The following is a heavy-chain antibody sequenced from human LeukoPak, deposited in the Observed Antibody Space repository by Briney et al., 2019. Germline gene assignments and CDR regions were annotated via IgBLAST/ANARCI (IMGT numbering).Heavy chain of an antibody. Sequence: SETLSLTCAVYGGSFSGYYWSWIRQPPGKGLEWIGEINHSGSTNYNPSLKSRVTISVDTSKNQFSLKLSSVTAADTAVYYCARSSSGFDAFDIWGQGTMATVSS. J-gene: IGHJ3*02. CDR3: ARSSSGFDAFDI. CDR2: INHSGST. CDR1: GGSFSGYY. D-gene: IGHD3-22*01. V-gene: IGHV4-34*01.